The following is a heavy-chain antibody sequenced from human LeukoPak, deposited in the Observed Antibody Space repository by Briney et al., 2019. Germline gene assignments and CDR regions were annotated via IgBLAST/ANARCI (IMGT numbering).Heavy chain of an antibody. V-gene: IGHV3-30*02. Sequence: GGSLRLSCAASGFTFSNYGMHWVRQAPGKGLEWVAFIRYDGSNKYYADSVRGRFTISRDNSKNTLSLQMNTLRAEDTATYYCAKDQAAAVLLLLPGRFDYWGQGTLVTVSS. J-gene: IGHJ4*02. CDR2: IRYDGSNK. CDR1: GFTFSNYG. D-gene: IGHD3-22*01. CDR3: AKDQAAAVLLLLPGRFDY.